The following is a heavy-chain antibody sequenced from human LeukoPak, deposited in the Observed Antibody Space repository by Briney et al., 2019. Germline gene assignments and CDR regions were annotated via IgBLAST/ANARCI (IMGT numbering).Heavy chain of an antibody. CDR1: GFTFSSCG. J-gene: IGHJ4*02. CDR2: ISGSGGST. Sequence: TGGSLRLSCAASGFTFSSCGMSWVRQAPGKGLEWVSAISGSGGSTYYADSVKGRFTISRDNSKNTLYLQMNSLRAEDTAVYYCAKDASLGVVVTALDYWGQGTLVTVSS. D-gene: IGHD2-21*02. CDR3: AKDASLGVVVTALDY. V-gene: IGHV3-23*01.